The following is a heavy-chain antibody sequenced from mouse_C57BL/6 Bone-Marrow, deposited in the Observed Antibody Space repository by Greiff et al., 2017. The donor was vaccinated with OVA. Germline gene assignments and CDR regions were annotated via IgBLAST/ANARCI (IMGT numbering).Heavy chain of an antibody. CDR1: GFTFSSYA. Sequence: EVQLQESGGGLVKPGGSLKLSCAASGFTFSSYAMSWVRQTPEKRLAWVATISDGGSYTYYPDNVKGRFPISRDNAKNNLYLQMSHLKSEDTAMYYCARYGNYVKGAMDYWGQGTSVTVSS. CDR3: ARYGNYVKGAMDY. J-gene: IGHJ4*01. D-gene: IGHD2-1*01. V-gene: IGHV5-4*01. CDR2: ISDGGSYT.